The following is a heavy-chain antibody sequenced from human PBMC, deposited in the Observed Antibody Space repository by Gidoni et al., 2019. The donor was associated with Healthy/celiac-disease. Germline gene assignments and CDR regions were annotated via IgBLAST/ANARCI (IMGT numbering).Heavy chain of an antibody. D-gene: IGHD3-22*01. Sequence: QVQLVQSGAEVKKPGASVKVSCKASGYTFTSYGISWVRQAPGQGLEWMGWISVYNGNTNYAQKLQGRVTMTTDTSTSTAYMELRSLRSDDTAVYYCARALIFYDSSGYFAVDYFDYWGQGTLVTVSS. CDR1: GYTFTSYG. J-gene: IGHJ4*02. CDR3: ARALIFYDSSGYFAVDYFDY. V-gene: IGHV1-18*01. CDR2: ISVYNGNT.